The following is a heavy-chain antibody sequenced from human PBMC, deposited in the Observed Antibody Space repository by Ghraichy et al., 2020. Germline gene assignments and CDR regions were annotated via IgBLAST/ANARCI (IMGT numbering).Heavy chain of an antibody. J-gene: IGHJ6*02. Sequence: SETLSLTCTVSGGSISSSSYYWGWIRQPPGKGLEWIGSIYYSGSTYYNPSLKSRVTISVDTSKNQFSLKLSSVTAADTAVYYCASLYYGSGYDSSGYYSYYYYYYGMDVWGQGTTVTVSS. V-gene: IGHV4-39*01. D-gene: IGHD3-22*01. CDR2: IYYSGST. CDR1: GGSISSSSYY. CDR3: ASLYYGSGYDSSGYYSYYYYYYGMDV.